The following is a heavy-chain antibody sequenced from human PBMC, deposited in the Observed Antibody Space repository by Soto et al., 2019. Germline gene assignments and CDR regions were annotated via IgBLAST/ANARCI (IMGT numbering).Heavy chain of an antibody. J-gene: IGHJ6*02. V-gene: IGHV5-51*01. CDR2: IYPGDSDT. CDR1: GYSFTSYW. D-gene: IGHD2-15*01. CDR3: PRQSDGYLPFGYGMDV. Sequence: GESLKISCKGSGYSFTSYWIGWVRQMPGKGLEWMGIIYPGDSDTRYSPSFQGQVTISADKSISTAYLQWSSLKASDTAKYYCPRQSDGYLPFGYGMDVWGQGTTVTVSS.